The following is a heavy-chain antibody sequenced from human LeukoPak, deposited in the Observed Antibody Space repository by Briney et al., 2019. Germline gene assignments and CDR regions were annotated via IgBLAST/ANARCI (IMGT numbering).Heavy chain of an antibody. Sequence: GGSLRLSCAASGFTFSSYAMSWVRQAPGKGLEWVSAISGSGGSTYYADSVKGRFTISREDAKNSLYLQMNSLRAGDTAIYYCVREGSTLTHDPFDWYFDLWGRGTLVTVSS. CDR1: GFTFSSYA. CDR3: VREGSTLTHDPFDWYFDL. D-gene: IGHD3-10*01. CDR2: ISGSGGST. J-gene: IGHJ2*01. V-gene: IGHV3-23*01.